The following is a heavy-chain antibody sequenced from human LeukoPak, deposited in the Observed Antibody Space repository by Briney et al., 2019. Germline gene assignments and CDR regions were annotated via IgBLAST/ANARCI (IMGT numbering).Heavy chain of an antibody. CDR1: GFTFSSYA. CDR2: ISYDGSNK. Sequence: GGSLRLSCAASGFTFSSYAVHWVRQAPGKGLEWVAVISYDGSNKYYADSVKGRFTISRDNSKNTLYLQMNSLRAEDTAVYYCARGDIVVVPAAYDYWGQGTLVTVSS. V-gene: IGHV3-30-3*01. CDR3: ARGDIVVVPAAYDY. D-gene: IGHD2-2*01. J-gene: IGHJ4*02.